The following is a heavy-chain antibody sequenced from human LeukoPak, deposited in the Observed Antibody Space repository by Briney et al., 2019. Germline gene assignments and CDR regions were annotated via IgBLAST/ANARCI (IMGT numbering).Heavy chain of an antibody. D-gene: IGHD4-17*01. V-gene: IGHV3-23*01. CDR1: GFTFSSYA. CDR2: ISGSGGST. J-gene: IGHJ5*02. Sequence: GGSLRLSCAASGFTFSSYAMSWVRQAPGKGLEWISAISGSGGSTYYADSVKGRFTISRDNSKNTLYLQMNSLRAEDTAVYYCARDPVHDYGDYLLQNWFDPWGQGTLVTVSS. CDR3: ARDPVHDYGDYLLQNWFDP.